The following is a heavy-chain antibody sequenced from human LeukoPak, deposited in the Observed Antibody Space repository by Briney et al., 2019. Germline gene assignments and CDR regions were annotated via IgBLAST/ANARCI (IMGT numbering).Heavy chain of an antibody. V-gene: IGHV3-11*06. D-gene: IGHD2-2*01. J-gene: IGHJ6*04. CDR1: GFTFSDYY. CDR2: ISSSSSYT. Sequence: AGSLRLSCAASGFTFSDYYMNWIRQAPGKGLEWVSYISSSSSYTNYADSVKGRFTISRDNAKNSLYLQMNSLRVEDTAIYYCARGRLGYCSSTNCPRNGMDVWGKGTTVTVSS. CDR3: ARGRLGYCSSTNCPRNGMDV.